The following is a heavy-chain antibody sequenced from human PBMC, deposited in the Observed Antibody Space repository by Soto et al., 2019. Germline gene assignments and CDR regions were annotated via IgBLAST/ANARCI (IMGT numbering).Heavy chain of an antibody. V-gene: IGHV4-39*01. J-gene: IGHJ2*01. CDR1: GCSISSSSYY. D-gene: IGHD3-9*01. Sequence: SETLSLTCTVSGCSISSSSYYWGWIRQPPGKGLEWIGSIYYSGSTYYNPSLKSRVTISVDTSKNQFSLKLSSVTAADTAVYYCATYGILTGYYRSYWYFDLWGSGTLVTVS. CDR3: ATYGILTGYYRSYWYFDL. CDR2: IYYSGST.